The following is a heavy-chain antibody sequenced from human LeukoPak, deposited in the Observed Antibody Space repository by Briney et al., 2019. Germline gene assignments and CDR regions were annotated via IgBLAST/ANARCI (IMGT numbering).Heavy chain of an antibody. J-gene: IGHJ4*02. CDR3: ARVVGGVALDY. CDR2: IYYSGST. D-gene: IGHD3-16*01. Sequence: PSETLSLTCTVSGGSISGYYWTWIRQPPGEALEYIGCIYYSGSTNYNPSLNSRVTISVDTSKNQFALKLSSVTAADTAVYYCARVVGGVALDYWGQGTLVTVSS. V-gene: IGHV4-59*01. CDR1: GGSISGYY.